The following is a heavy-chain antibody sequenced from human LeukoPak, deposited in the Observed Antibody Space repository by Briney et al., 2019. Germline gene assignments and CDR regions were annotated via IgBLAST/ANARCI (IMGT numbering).Heavy chain of an antibody. CDR2: ISAYNGNT. J-gene: IGHJ6*03. Sequence: GASVKVSCKASGYAFTSYGISWVRQAPGQGLEWMGWISAYNGNTNYAQKLQGRVTMTTDTSTSTAYMELRSLRSDDTAVYYCARALCSGGSCYSDEPYYMDVWGKGTTVTISS. D-gene: IGHD2-15*01. CDR3: ARALCSGGSCYSDEPYYMDV. V-gene: IGHV1-18*01. CDR1: GYAFTSYG.